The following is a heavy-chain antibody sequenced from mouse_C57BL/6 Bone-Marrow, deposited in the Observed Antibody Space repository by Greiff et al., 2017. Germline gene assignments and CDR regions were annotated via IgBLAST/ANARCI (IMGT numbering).Heavy chain of an antibody. Sequence: VMLVESGPELVKPGASVKISCKASGYAFSSSWMNWVKQRPGKGLEWIGRIYPGDGDTNYNGKFKGKATLTADKSSSTAYMQLSSLTSEDSAVYFCARGGVVATDFDYWGQGTTLTVSS. CDR1: GYAFSSSW. V-gene: IGHV1-82*01. D-gene: IGHD1-1*01. J-gene: IGHJ2*01. CDR2: IYPGDGDT. CDR3: ARGGVVATDFDY.